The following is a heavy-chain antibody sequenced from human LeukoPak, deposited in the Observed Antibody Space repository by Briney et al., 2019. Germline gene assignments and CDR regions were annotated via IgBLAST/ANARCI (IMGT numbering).Heavy chain of an antibody. V-gene: IGHV3-7*01. CDR2: IKQNGSEK. Sequence: GGSLRLSCAASGFTFSSYLMSWVRQAPGKGLEWVATIKQNGSEKYYVDSVKGRFTISRDNAKSSLYPQMNSLRVEDTAVYYCTISLGDPWGQGTLVTVSS. CDR3: TISLGDP. D-gene: IGHD3-16*01. CDR1: GFTFSSYL. J-gene: IGHJ5*02.